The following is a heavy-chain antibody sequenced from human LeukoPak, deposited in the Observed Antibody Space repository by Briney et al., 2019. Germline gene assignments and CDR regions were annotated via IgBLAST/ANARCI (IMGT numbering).Heavy chain of an antibody. CDR2: ISGSGGST. D-gene: IGHD3-22*01. CDR1: GFTFSSYA. V-gene: IGHV3-23*01. CDR3: AKDLSYDSSGYYLTLDY. Sequence: GGSLRLSCAASGFTFSSYAMSWVRQAPGKGLEWVSDISGSGGSTYYADSVKGRFTISRDNSKNTLYLQMNRLRAEDTAVYYCAKDLSYDSSGYYLTLDYWGQGTLVTVSS. J-gene: IGHJ4*02.